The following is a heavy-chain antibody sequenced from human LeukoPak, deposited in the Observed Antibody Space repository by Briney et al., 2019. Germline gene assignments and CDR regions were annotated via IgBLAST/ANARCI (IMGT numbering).Heavy chain of an antibody. J-gene: IGHJ4*02. CDR1: GDSISNYY. Sequence: SETLSLTCTVPGDSISNYYWSWIRQPPGKGLEWIGYIYYSGNTDYNPSLKSRVTISVDTSKNQFSLKLSSVTAADTAVYYCARQLGSSGWYYFDYWGQGTLVTVSS. CDR3: ARQLGSSGWYYFDY. V-gene: IGHV4-59*08. CDR2: IYYSGNT. D-gene: IGHD6-19*01.